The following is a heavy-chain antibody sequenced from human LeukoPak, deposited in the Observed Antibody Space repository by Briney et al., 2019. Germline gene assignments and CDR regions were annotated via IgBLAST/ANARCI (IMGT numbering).Heavy chain of an antibody. V-gene: IGHV3-23*01. Sequence: GGSLRLSCAASGFTFSGYGMSWVRQAPGKGLEWVSAISGSGGSTYYADSVKGRFTISRDNSKNTLYLQMNSLRAEDTAVYYCAKGFVPAAMLVGFDYWGQGTLVTVSS. CDR3: AKGFVPAAMLVGFDY. CDR1: GFTFSGYG. D-gene: IGHD2-2*01. CDR2: ISGSGGST. J-gene: IGHJ4*02.